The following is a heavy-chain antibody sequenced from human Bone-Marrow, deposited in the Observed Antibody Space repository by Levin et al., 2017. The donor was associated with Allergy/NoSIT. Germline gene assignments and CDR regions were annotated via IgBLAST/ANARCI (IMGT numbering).Heavy chain of an antibody. V-gene: IGHV3-23*01. D-gene: IGHD4-17*01. CDR3: AKEDYGDYGEFFDH. Sequence: SGGSLRLSCAVSGITFSSYAMNWVRQAPGKGLEWVSAISGSGGRTNYAASVQGRFTISRDNSKNIVYLQMNSLRVEDTAVYYCAKEDYGDYGEFFDHWGQGTLVTV. J-gene: IGHJ4*02. CDR1: GITFSSYA. CDR2: ISGSGGRT.